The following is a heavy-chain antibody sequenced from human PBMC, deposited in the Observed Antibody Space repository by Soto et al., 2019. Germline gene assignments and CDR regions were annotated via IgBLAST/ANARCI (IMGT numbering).Heavy chain of an antibody. CDR2: IIPIFGTA. D-gene: IGHD3-16*02. CDR1: GGPFSSYA. Sequence: GASVKVSCKASGGPFSSYAISWVRQAPGQGLEWMGGIIPIFGTANYAQKFQGRVTITADESTSTAYMELSSLRSEDTAVYYCARRGFHDYVWGSYRYQGGSGYYGMDVWGQGTTVTVSS. J-gene: IGHJ6*02. V-gene: IGHV1-69*13. CDR3: ARRGFHDYVWGSYRYQGGSGYYGMDV.